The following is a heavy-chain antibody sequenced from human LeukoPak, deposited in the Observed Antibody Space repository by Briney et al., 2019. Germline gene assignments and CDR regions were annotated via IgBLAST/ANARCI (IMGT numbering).Heavy chain of an antibody. CDR3: ARLGRRADHFDY. V-gene: IGHV3-21*01. J-gene: IGHJ4*02. CDR1: GFTFSSYS. Sequence: IPGGSLRLSCAASGFTFSSYSMNWVRQAPGKGLEWVSSISSSSSYIHYADSVKGRFTISRDNAKNSLYLQMNSLRAEDTAVYYCARLGRRADHFDYWGQGTLVTVSS. D-gene: IGHD6-13*01. CDR2: ISSSSSYI.